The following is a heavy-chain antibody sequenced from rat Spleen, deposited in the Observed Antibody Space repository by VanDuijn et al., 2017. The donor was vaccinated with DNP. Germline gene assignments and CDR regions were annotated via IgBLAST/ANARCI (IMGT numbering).Heavy chain of an antibody. J-gene: IGHJ3*01. V-gene: IGHV3-1*01. CDR2: ISYSGST. CDR3: ATHPLTTVAPNWFAS. Sequence: EVQLQESGPGLVKPSQSLSLTCSVTAYSITTNYWGWIRKFPGDKMEWIGHISYSGSTGYNPSLKSRISITRDTSKNQFFLQVNSVNTEDTATYYCATHPLTTVAPNWFASWGRGTLVTVSS. D-gene: IGHD1-1*01. CDR1: AYSITTNY.